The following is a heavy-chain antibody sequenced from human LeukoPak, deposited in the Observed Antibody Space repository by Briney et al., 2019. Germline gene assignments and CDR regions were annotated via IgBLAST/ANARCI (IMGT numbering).Heavy chain of an antibody. CDR3: ARQSRSTGPAY. D-gene: IGHD2-2*01. CDR1: GFIFSNYS. CDR2: IISTGNTI. V-gene: IGHV3-48*02. Sequence: QSGGSLRLSCAASGFIFSNYSMNWVRQAPGKGLEWVSWIISTGNTIYYADSVKGRFTISRDNAKNSLDLQMNSLRDEDTAVYYSARQSRSTGPAYWGPGTLVTVSS. J-gene: IGHJ4*02.